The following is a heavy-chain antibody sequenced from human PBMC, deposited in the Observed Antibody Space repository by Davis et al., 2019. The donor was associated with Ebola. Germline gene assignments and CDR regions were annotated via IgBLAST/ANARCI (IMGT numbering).Heavy chain of an antibody. D-gene: IGHD3-22*01. J-gene: IGHJ4*02. V-gene: IGHV5-51*01. CDR1: RYSFTSYW. CDR2: IYPGDSHT. CDR3: ARPLDSSGYYWDFDY. Sequence: GESLKISCKGSRYSFTSYWIGWVRQMPGKGLEWMGIIYPGDSHTRYSPSFQGQVTISADKSISTAYLQWSSLKASDTAMYYCARPLDSSGYYWDFDYWGQGTLVTVSS.